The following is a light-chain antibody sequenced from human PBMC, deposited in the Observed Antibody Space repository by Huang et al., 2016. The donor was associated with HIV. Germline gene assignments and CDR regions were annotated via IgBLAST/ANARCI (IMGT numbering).Light chain of an antibody. J-gene: IGKJ2*01. V-gene: IGKV3-15*01. CDR3: QQYNKWPPYT. CDR2: GAS. CDR1: ESILRN. Sequence: VMTPSPATLSVSPGERATPSCRASESILRNLAWYQQRPGQPPRLLIYGASVRLPGIPDRFRGSGSGTEFSLTISSLQSEDFAVYYCQQYNKWPPYTYGQGTKLEIK.